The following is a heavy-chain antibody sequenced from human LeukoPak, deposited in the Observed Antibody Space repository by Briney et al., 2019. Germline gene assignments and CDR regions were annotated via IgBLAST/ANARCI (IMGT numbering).Heavy chain of an antibody. CDR2: IYSSGST. Sequence: SQTLSLTCTVSGGSVSSGGYFWSWIRQHPGKGLEWIGYIYSSGSTYYNPSLKSRLTISVDTSKNRFSLKVSSVTAADTAVYYCATGPTYSSVDYWGQGTLVTVSS. D-gene: IGHD6-19*01. CDR3: ATGPTYSSVDY. CDR1: GGSVSSGGYF. J-gene: IGHJ4*02. V-gene: IGHV4-31*03.